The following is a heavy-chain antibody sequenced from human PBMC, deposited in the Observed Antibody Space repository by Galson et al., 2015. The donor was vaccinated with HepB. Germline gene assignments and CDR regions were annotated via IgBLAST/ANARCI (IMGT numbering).Heavy chain of an antibody. CDR2: INWNGGST. V-gene: IGHV3-20*01. D-gene: IGHD4-17*01. J-gene: IGHJ2*01. CDR3: ARVSDGEPGYWYFDL. CDR1: GFTFDDYG. Sequence: SLRLSCAASGFTFDDYGMSWVRHAPGKGLEWVSGINWNGGSTGYADSVKGRFTISRDNAKNSLYLQMNSLRAEDTALYHCARVSDGEPGYWYFDLWGRGTLVTVSS.